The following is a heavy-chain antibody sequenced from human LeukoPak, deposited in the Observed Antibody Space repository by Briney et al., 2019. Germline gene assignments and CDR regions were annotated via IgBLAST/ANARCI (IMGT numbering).Heavy chain of an antibody. J-gene: IGHJ6*02. CDR1: GFTFSSYA. CDR2: INHSGST. V-gene: IGHV4-34*01. CDR3: AGAVVAATALGYYYYYYGMDV. Sequence: GSLRLSCAASGFTFSSYAMSWIRQPPGKGLEWIGEINHSGSTNYNPSLKSRVTISVDTSKNQFSLKLSSVTAADTAVYYCAGAVVAATALGYYYYYYGMDVWGQGTTVTVSS. D-gene: IGHD2-15*01.